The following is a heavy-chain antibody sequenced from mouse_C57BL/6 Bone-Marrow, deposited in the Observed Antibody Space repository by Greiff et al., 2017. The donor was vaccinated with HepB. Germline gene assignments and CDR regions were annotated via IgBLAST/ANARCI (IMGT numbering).Heavy chain of an antibody. CDR3: AREGRRPYYYAMDY. CDR1: GFTFSDYG. D-gene: IGHD2-14*01. CDR2: ISSGSSTI. V-gene: IGHV5-17*01. J-gene: IGHJ4*01. Sequence: EVQLQESGGGLVKPGGSLKLSCAASGFTFSDYGMHWVRQAPEKGLEWVAYISSGSSTIYYADTVKGRFTISRDNAKNTLFLQMTSLRSEDTAMYYCAREGRRPYYYAMDYWGQGTSVTVSS.